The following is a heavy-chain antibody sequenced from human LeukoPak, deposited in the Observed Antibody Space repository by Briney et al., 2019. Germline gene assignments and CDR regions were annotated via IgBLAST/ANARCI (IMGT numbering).Heavy chain of an antibody. Sequence: GGSLRLSCAASGFTFDDYAMHWVRQAPGKGLEWVSGISWNSGSIGYADSVKGRFTISRDNAKNSPYLQMNSLRAEDTALYYCAKVHRSSTSCYEVFDYWGQGTLVTVSS. CDR3: AKVHRSSTSCYEVFDY. J-gene: IGHJ4*02. CDR2: ISWNSGSI. D-gene: IGHD2-2*01. V-gene: IGHV3-9*01. CDR1: GFTFDDYA.